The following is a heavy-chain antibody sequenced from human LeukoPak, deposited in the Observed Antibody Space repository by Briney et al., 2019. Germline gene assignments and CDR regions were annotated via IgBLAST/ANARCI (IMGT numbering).Heavy chain of an antibody. J-gene: IGHJ4*02. Sequence: SETLSLTCAVYGGSFSGYYWSWIRQPPGKGLEWIGEINHSGSTNYNPSLKSRVTISVDTSKNQFSLKLSSVTAADTAAYYCVRSGSYYETFDYWGQGTLVTVSS. CDR2: INHSGST. V-gene: IGHV4-34*01. CDR3: VRSGSYYETFDY. CDR1: GGSFSGYY. D-gene: IGHD1-26*01.